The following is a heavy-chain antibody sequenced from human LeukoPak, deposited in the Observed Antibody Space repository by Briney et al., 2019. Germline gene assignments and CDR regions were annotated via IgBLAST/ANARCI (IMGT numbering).Heavy chain of an antibody. CDR1: GYTFISYD. D-gene: IGHD3-3*01. V-gene: IGHV1-8*03. J-gene: IGHJ5*02. CDR3: ARGPTLTRILESYNCFDP. CDR2: MNPNSGNT. Sequence: ASVKVSCKASGYTFISYDINWVRQATGQGFEWMGWMNPNSGNTGYAQKFQGRVTITRNTSISTAYVELSSLRSEDAAVYYCARGPTLTRILESYNCFDPWGQGTLVTVSS.